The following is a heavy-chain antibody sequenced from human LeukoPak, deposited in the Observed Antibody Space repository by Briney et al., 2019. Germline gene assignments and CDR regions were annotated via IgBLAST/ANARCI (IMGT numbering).Heavy chain of an antibody. CDR3: AGSVTTSYYYYGMDV. D-gene: IGHD4-17*01. CDR1: GGTFSSYA. CDR2: VIPILGIA. Sequence: ASVKVSCKASGGTFSSYAISWVRQAPGQGLEWMGRVIPILGIANYAQKFQGRVTITADKSTSTAYMELSSLRSEDTAVYYCAGSVTTSYYYYGMDVWGQGTTVTVSS. V-gene: IGHV1-69*04. J-gene: IGHJ6*02.